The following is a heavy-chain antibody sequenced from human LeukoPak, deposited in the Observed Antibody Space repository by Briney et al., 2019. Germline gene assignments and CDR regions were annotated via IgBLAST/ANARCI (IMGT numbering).Heavy chain of an antibody. D-gene: IGHD6-13*01. J-gene: IGHJ4*02. CDR1: GFTFRDYY. V-gene: IGHV3-11*01. CDR3: ARGGEYSSSWYGNLNY. Sequence: GGSLRLSCAASGFTFRDYYMSWIRQAPGKGLEWVSYISSSGSTIYYADSVKGRFTISRDNAKNSLYLQMNSLRAEDTAVYYCARGGEYSSSWYGNLNYWGQGTLVTVSS. CDR2: ISSSGSTI.